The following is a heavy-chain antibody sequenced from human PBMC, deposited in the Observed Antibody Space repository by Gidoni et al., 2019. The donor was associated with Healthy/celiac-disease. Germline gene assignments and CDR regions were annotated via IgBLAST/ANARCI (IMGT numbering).Heavy chain of an antibody. CDR2: ISSDGSIT. Sequence: QVQLVASGGGVVQPGRSLRLACAAAGVTVSSSAKHWVRQAPGQGLEWVAVISSDGSITSYADSVKGRFTISRDNSKNTLYLQMHSLSAADTAVYYCARDRSTYNWNDVYYYYYGMAVWGQGTTVTVSS. CDR3: ARDRSTYNWNDVYYYYYGMAV. D-gene: IGHD1-1*01. CDR1: GVTVSSSA. V-gene: IGHV3-30*04. J-gene: IGHJ6*02.